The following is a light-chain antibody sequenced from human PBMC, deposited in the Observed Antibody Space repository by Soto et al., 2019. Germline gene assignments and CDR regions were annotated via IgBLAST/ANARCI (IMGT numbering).Light chain of an antibody. Sequence: TFLTQSPGTMSLSPGEGATLSCRASRAISSSSLAWYQHTPGRAPTLLIYGPSIRAAGIPDRFSGSGSGTDFTLTISRLEPADFAVYYCQHYGSSLFTFGPGTRLEIK. CDR2: GPS. J-gene: IGKJ5*01. CDR3: QHYGSSLFT. CDR1: RAISSSS. V-gene: IGKV3-20*01.